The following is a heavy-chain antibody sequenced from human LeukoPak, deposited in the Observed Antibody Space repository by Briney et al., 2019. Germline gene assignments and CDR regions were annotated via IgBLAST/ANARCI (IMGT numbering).Heavy chain of an antibody. V-gene: IGHV3-11*04. J-gene: IGHJ3*02. Sequence: PGGSLRLSCAASGFTFSDYYMSWIRQAPGRGLEWVSYITNSGSSIYYADSVRGRFTISRDNTKNSLYLQMNTLRAEDTAVYYCAIELGGSYWAFDIWGQGTMVTVSS. D-gene: IGHD1-26*01. CDR1: GFTFSDYY. CDR2: ITNSGSSI. CDR3: AIELGGSYWAFDI.